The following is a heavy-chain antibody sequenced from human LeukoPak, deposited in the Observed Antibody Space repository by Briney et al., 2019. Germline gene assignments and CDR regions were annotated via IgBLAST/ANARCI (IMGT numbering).Heavy chain of an antibody. CDR3: ARSYDSSGYYPYYFDY. CDR2: ISYDGSNK. V-gene: IGHV3-30*01. Sequence: GGSLRLSCAASGFTFSSYAMHWVRQAPGKGLEWVAVISYDGSNKYYADSVKGRFTISRDNSKNTLYLQMNSLRAEDTAVYYCARSYDSSGYYPYYFDYWGQGTRVTVSS. CDR1: GFTFSSYA. D-gene: IGHD3-22*01. J-gene: IGHJ4*02.